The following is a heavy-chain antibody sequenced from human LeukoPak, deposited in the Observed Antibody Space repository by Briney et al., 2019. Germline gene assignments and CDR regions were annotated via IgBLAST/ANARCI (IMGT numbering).Heavy chain of an antibody. CDR3: ARVGPRIAAAMVDY. V-gene: IGHV1-18*01. D-gene: IGHD6-13*01. CDR2: TSAYNGNT. CDR1: GYTFTSYG. Sequence: ASVKVSCKASGYTFTSYGISWVRQAPGQGLEWMGWTSAYNGNTNYAQKLQGRVTMTTDTSTSTAYMELRSLRSDDTAVYYCARVGPRIAAAMVDYWGQGTLVTVSS. J-gene: IGHJ4*02.